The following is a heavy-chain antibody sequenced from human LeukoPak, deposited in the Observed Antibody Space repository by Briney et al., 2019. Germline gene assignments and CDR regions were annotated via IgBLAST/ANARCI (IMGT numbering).Heavy chain of an antibody. Sequence: GGSLRLSCAASGFTFSSYWMNWVRQAPGKGLVWVSRIASDGSSTTYADSVKGRFSISRDNAKNTLYLQMNSLRVEDTAVYFCARGRPHGNDYWGQGTLVTVSS. CDR2: IASDGSST. CDR1: GFTFSSYW. V-gene: IGHV3-74*01. J-gene: IGHJ4*02. D-gene: IGHD4-23*01. CDR3: ARGRPHGNDY.